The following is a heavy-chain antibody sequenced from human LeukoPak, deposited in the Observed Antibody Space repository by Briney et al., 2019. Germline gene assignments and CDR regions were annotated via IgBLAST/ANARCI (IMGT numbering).Heavy chain of an antibody. Sequence: ASVKVSCKASGYTFTGYYMHWVRQAPGQGLEWMGWINPNSGGTNYAQKFQGRVTMTRDTSISTAYMELSRLRSDDTAVYYCASGTVVVAAIHFSFDYWGQGTLVTVSS. V-gene: IGHV1-2*02. CDR2: INPNSGGT. J-gene: IGHJ4*02. CDR3: ASGTVVVAAIHFSFDY. CDR1: GYTFTGYY. D-gene: IGHD2-15*01.